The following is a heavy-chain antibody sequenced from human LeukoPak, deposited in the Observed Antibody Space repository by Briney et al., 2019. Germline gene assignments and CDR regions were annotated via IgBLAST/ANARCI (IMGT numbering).Heavy chain of an antibody. J-gene: IGHJ6*03. CDR1: GFTFSSYW. Sequence: PGGSLRLSCAASGFTFSSYWMSWVRQAPGKGLEWVAKIKQDGSEKYYAKNLLYLQMNSLRAEDTAVYYCARDPLTLYNYYMDVWGKGTTVTVSS. CDR2: IKQDGSEK. D-gene: IGHD3-9*01. CDR3: ARDPLTLYNYYMDV. V-gene: IGHV3-7*01.